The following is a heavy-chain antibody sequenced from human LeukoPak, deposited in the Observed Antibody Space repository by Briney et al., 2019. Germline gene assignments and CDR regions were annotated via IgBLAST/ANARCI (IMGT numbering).Heavy chain of an antibody. V-gene: IGHV3-23*01. D-gene: IGHD2-8*01. CDR2: IIASGGST. J-gene: IGHJ6*03. CDR3: AKGPLMYYSYMDV. Sequence: PGGSLRLSCAASGFTFSSYAMSWVRQAPGKGLEWVSSIIASGGSTYYADSVTGRFTISRDNSKNTLYLQMNSLRAEDTAVYYCAKGPLMYYSYMDVWGKGTTVTVSS. CDR1: GFTFSSYA.